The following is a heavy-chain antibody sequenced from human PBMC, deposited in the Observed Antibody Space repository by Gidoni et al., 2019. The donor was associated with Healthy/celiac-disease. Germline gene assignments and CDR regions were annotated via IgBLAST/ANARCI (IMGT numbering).Heavy chain of an antibody. CDR1: GFTFSSYW. D-gene: IGHD3-10*01. J-gene: IGHJ5*02. V-gene: IGHV3-7*01. CDR3: ARDASYSTVWFGESYNWFDP. Sequence: EMQLVESGGGLVQPGGSLRLSCAASGFTFSSYWMSWVRQAPGKGLEWVANIKQDGSEKYYVDSVKGRFTISRDNAKNSLYLQMNSLRAEDTAVYYCARDASYSTVWFGESYNWFDPWGQGTLVTVSS. CDR2: IKQDGSEK.